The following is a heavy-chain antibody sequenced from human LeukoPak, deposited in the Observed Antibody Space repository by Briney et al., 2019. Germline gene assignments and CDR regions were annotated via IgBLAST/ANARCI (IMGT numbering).Heavy chain of an antibody. J-gene: IGHJ4*02. D-gene: IGHD6-19*01. CDR3: ARDSSGCCDY. Sequence: GGTLRLSCAASGFTFSSYEMNWVRQAPGKGLEWVSYISSSGSTIYYVDSVKGRFTISRDNAKNSLYLQMNSLRAEDTAVYYCARDSSGCCDYWGQGTLATVSS. V-gene: IGHV3-48*03. CDR1: GFTFSSYE. CDR2: ISSSGSTI.